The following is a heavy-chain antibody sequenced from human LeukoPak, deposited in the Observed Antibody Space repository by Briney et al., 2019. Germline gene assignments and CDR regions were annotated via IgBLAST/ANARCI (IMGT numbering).Heavy chain of an antibody. D-gene: IGHD5-12*01. CDR1: GYTFTGYY. CDR3: ARDLSGYGNFDY. V-gene: IGHV1-2*02. Sequence: ASVKVSCKASGYTFTGYYMHWVRQAPGQGLEWMGWINPNSGGTSYAQKFQGRVTMTRDTSISTAYMELSRLRSDDTAVYYCARDLSGYGNFDYWGQGTLVTVSS. CDR2: INPNSGGT. J-gene: IGHJ4*02.